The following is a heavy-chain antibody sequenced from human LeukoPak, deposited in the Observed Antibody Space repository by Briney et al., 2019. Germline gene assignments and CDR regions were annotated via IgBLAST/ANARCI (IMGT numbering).Heavy chain of an antibody. J-gene: IGHJ4*02. Sequence: PSETLSLTCTVSGGSISSGSYYWSWIRQPPGKGLEWIGYIYYSGSTNYNPSLKSRVTISVDTSKNQLSLKLTSATAADTAVYYCAREYSSFDYWGQGTLVTVSS. V-gene: IGHV4-61*01. CDR1: GGSISSGSYY. D-gene: IGHD6-13*01. CDR3: AREYSSFDY. CDR2: IYYSGST.